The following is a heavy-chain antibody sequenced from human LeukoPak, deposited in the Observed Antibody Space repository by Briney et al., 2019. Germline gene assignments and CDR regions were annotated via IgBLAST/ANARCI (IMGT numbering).Heavy chain of an antibody. Sequence: PGRSLRLSCAASGFTFSSYGMHWVRQAPGKGLEWVAVIWYDGSNKYYADSVKGRFTISRDNSKNTLYLQMNSLRAEDTAVYYCARGTKYSSSWYSALHPTFDYWGQGTLVTVSS. J-gene: IGHJ4*02. CDR1: GFTFSSYG. CDR2: IWYDGSNK. D-gene: IGHD6-13*01. CDR3: ARGTKYSSSWYSALHPTFDY. V-gene: IGHV3-33*01.